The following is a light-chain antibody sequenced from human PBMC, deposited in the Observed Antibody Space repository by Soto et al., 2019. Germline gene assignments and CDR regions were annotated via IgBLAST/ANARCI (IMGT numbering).Light chain of an antibody. CDR1: SSDVGGYDY. J-gene: IGLJ1*01. V-gene: IGLV2-8*01. CDR3: SSYASINNVI. CDR2: EVS. Sequence: QSVLTQPPSVSGSPGHSVTISCTGTSSDVGGYDYVSWYQQQSGKAPKLIIYEVSRRPSGVPDRFSGSKSGDTASLTVSGLQAEDEADYYCSSYASINNVIFGAGTKPTVL.